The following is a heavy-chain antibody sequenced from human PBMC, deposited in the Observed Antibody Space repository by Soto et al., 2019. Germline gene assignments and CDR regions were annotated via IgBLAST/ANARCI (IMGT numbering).Heavy chain of an antibody. V-gene: IGHV1-69*13. Sequence: SVKVSCKASGGTFSSYAISWLRQAPGQGLEWMGGIIPIFGTANYAQKFQGRVTITADESTSTAYMELSSLRSEDTAVYYCARSAAREANWNYKPYWGQGTLVTVSS. CDR3: ARSAAREANWNYKPY. CDR2: IIPIFGTA. D-gene: IGHD1-7*01. CDR1: GGTFSSYA. J-gene: IGHJ4*02.